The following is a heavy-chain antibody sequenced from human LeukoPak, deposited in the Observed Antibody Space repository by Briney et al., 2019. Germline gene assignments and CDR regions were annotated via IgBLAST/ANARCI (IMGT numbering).Heavy chain of an antibody. V-gene: IGHV3-23*01. CDR3: AKEGIQLGYNRFDP. Sequence: PGGSLRLSCAASGFTFSSYSMSWVRQAPGKGREWVSAISSIGGSTYYADSVEGRSTITRDNYKNTLYLKMNSLRAEDTAVYYCAKEGIQLGYNRFDPWGQGTLVTVSS. D-gene: IGHD5-18*01. J-gene: IGHJ5*02. CDR1: GFTFSSYS. CDR2: ISSIGGST.